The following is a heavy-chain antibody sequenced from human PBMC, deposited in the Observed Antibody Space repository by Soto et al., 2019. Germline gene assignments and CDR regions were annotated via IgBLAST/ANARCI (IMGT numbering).Heavy chain of an antibody. V-gene: IGHV3-48*02. Sequence: GGSLRLSCAASGFTFSSYSMNWVRQAPGKGLEWISYINSDSSVINYADSVKGRVTISRDNAKDSVYLQLNSLRDADTAVYYCARDTSILGVLGFWGQGTMV. D-gene: IGHD1-26*01. CDR1: GFTFSSYS. CDR3: ARDTSILGVLGF. CDR2: INSDSSVI. J-gene: IGHJ4*02.